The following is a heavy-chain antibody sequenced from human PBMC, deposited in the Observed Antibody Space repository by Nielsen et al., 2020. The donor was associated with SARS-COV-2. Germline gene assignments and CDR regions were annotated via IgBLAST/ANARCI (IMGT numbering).Heavy chain of an antibody. D-gene: IGHD6-13*01. Sequence: SETLSLTCTVSGGSISRSTYYWGWIRQPTGKGLEWIGNVFYSGSTYYNPSLKSRVTISVDTSKNQFSLKLSSVTAADTAVYYCARLKMAAAGSDYYYYGMDVWGQGTTVTVSS. J-gene: IGHJ6*02. CDR3: ARLKMAAAGSDYYYYGMDV. CDR1: GGSISRSTYY. V-gene: IGHV4-39*01. CDR2: VFYSGST.